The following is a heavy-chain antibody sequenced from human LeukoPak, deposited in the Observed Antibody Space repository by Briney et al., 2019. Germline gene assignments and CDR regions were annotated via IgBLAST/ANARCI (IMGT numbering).Heavy chain of an antibody. J-gene: IGHJ4*02. D-gene: IGHD2-15*01. Sequence: NASETLSLTCTVSGGSISSYYWSWIRQPPGKGLEWIGHIYYSGSTNYNPSLKSRVTISVDTSKNQFSLKLSSVTAADTAVYYCARDRGGSGDWGQGTLVTVSS. CDR1: GGSISSYY. V-gene: IGHV4-59*01. CDR3: ARDRGGSGD. CDR2: IYYSGST.